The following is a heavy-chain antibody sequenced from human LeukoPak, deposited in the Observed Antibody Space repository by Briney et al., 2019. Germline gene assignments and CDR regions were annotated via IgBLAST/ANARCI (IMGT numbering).Heavy chain of an antibody. CDR2: IYYSGST. Sequence: PSETLSLTCTVSGGSISSGSYYWSWIRQPAGKGLEWIGYIYYSGSTNYNPSLKSRVTISVDTSKNQFSLKLSSVTAADTAVYYCARDQGGTFDYWGQGTLVTVSS. CDR3: ARDQGGTFDY. J-gene: IGHJ4*02. D-gene: IGHD1-1*01. V-gene: IGHV4-61*10. CDR1: GGSISSGSYY.